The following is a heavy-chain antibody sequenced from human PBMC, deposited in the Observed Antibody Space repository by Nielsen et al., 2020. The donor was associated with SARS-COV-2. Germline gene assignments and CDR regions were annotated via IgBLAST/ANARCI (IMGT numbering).Heavy chain of an antibody. V-gene: IGHV3-23*01. D-gene: IGHD3-10*01. J-gene: IGHJ4*02. Sequence: GGSLRLSCAASGFTFSDYYMSWIRQAPGKGLEWVSAISGSGGSTYYADSVKGRFTISRDNSKNTLYLQMNSLRAEDTAVYYCAKSPIRGVIDSESDYWGQGTLVTVSS. CDR2: ISGSGGST. CDR3: AKSPIRGVIDSESDY. CDR1: GFTFSDYY.